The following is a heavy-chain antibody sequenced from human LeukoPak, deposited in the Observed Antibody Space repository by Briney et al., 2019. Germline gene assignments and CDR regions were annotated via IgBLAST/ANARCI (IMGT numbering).Heavy chain of an antibody. CDR1: GYSFTYW. Sequence: GESLQISCQGSGYSFTYWIGWVRQMPGKGLEWMGIIYSGDSHTKYSPSFQGRVTISADNSISTAYLQWSSLEASDTAMYYCASARHGDYVWDYWGQGTLVTVSS. CDR3: ASARHGDYVWDY. V-gene: IGHV5-51*01. D-gene: IGHD4-17*01. CDR2: IYSGDSHT. J-gene: IGHJ4*02.